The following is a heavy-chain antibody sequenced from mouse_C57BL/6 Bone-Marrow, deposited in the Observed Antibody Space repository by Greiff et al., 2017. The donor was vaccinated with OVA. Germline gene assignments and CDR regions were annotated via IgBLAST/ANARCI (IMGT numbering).Heavy chain of an antibody. D-gene: IGHD1-1*01. CDR1: GYTFTSYW. CDR3: ARFTVVAPYYFDY. CDR2: IHPNSGST. J-gene: IGHJ2*01. V-gene: IGHV1-64*01. Sequence: QVQLQQSGAELVKPGASVKLSCKASGYTFTSYWMHWVKQRPGQGLEWIGMIHPNSGSTNYNEKFKSKATLTVDKSSSTAYMQLSSLTSEDSAVYYCARFTVVAPYYFDYWGQGTTLTVSS.